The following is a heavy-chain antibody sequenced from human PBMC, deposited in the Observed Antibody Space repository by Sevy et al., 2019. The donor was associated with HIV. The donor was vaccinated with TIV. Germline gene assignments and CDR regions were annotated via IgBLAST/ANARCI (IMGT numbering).Heavy chain of an antibody. V-gene: IGHV3-30*18. D-gene: IGHD3-22*01. Sequence: GGSLRLSCAASGFTFSSYGMHWVRQAPGKGLEWVAVISYDGSNKYYADSVKGRFTISRDNSKNTLYLQMNSLRAEDSAVYYCAKESAYYDSSSYFDLPTFDYWGQGTLVTASS. CDR1: GFTFSSYG. CDR2: ISYDGSNK. CDR3: AKESAYYDSSSYFDLPTFDY. J-gene: IGHJ4*02.